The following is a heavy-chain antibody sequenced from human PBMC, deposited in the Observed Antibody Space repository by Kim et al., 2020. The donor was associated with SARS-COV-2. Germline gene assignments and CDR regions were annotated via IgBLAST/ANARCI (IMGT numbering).Heavy chain of an antibody. Sequence: GGSLRLSCAASGFTFSSYGMHWVRQAPGKGLEWVAVIWYDGSNKYYADSVKGRFTISRDNSKNTLYLQMNSLRAEDTAVYYCARERESYGSGSYPLSNAFDIWGQGAMVTVSS. CDR2: IWYDGSNK. V-gene: IGHV3-33*01. J-gene: IGHJ3*02. CDR3: ARERESYGSGSYPLSNAFDI. CDR1: GFTFSSYG. D-gene: IGHD3-10*01.